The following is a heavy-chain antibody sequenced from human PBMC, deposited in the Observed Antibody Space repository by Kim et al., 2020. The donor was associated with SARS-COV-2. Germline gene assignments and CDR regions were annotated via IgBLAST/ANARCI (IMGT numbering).Heavy chain of an antibody. V-gene: IGHV3-23*01. J-gene: IGHJ6*02. CDR3: ARGRRGFNPYYGMDV. D-gene: IGHD3-10*01. Sequence: ADAVKGRFTISRDTSKSTLYLQMNSLRAEDTAVYYCARGRRGFNPYYGMDVWGQGTTVIVSS.